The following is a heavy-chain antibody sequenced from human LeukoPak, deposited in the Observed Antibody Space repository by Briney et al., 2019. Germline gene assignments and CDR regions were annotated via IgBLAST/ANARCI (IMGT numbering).Heavy chain of an antibody. CDR3: ARRDCSGGSCYSGDAFDI. CDR2: MNPNSGNT. D-gene: IGHD2-15*01. CDR1: GYTFTGYY. J-gene: IGHJ3*02. V-gene: IGHV1-8*02. Sequence: ASVKVSCKASGYTFTGYYMHWVRQAPGQGLEWMGWMNPNSGNTGYAQKFQGRVTMTRNTSISTAYMELSSLRSEDTAVYYCARRDCSGGSCYSGDAFDIWGQGTMVTVSS.